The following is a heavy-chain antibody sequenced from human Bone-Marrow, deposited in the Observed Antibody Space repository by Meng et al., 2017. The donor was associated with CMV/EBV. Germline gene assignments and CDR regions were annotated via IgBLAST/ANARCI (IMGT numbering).Heavy chain of an antibody. V-gene: IGHV3-74*01. Sequence: GESLKISCAASGFTFSSYWMHWVRQAPGKGLVWVSRINSDGSSTSYADSVKGRFTISRDNAKNTLYLQMNSLRAEDTAVYYCARGGQLAHYWGQGTLVTVSS. CDR3: ARGGQLAHY. CDR2: INSDGSST. J-gene: IGHJ4*02. CDR1: GFTFSSYW. D-gene: IGHD6-6*01.